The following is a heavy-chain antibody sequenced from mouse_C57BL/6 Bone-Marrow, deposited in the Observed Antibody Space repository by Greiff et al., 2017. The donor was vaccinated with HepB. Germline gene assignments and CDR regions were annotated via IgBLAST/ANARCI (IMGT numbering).Heavy chain of an antibody. CDR1: GYSITSGYY. CDR2: ISYDGSN. Sequence: VQLKESGPGLVKPSQSLSLTCSVTGYSITSGYYWNWIRQFPGNKLEWMGYISYDGSNNYNPSLKNRISITRDTSKNQFFLKLNSVTTEDTATYYCARRDLGYYFDYWGQGTTLTVSS. CDR3: ARRDLGYYFDY. D-gene: IGHD3-3*01. J-gene: IGHJ2*01. V-gene: IGHV3-6*01.